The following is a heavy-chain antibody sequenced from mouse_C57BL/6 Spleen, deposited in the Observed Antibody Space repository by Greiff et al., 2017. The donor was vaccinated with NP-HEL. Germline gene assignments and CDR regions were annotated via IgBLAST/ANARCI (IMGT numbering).Heavy chain of an antibody. Sequence: QVQLQQPGAELVMPGASVKLSCKASGYTFTSYWMHWVKQRPGQGLEWIGAIDPSDSYTNYNQKFTGKSTLTVDKSSSTAYMQLSSLTSEDSAVYYCAREGNYGSFDYWGQGTTLTVSS. CDR2: IDPSDSYT. D-gene: IGHD1-1*01. CDR3: AREGNYGSFDY. V-gene: IGHV1-69*01. J-gene: IGHJ2*01. CDR1: GYTFTSYW.